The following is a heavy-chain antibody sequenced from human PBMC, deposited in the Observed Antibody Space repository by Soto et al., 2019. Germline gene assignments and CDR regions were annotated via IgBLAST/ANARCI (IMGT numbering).Heavy chain of an antibody. J-gene: IGHJ3*02. V-gene: IGHV3-48*02. CDR3: ARDNLPGDPREAFDI. CDR1: GFTFSTYS. D-gene: IGHD7-27*01. CDR2: IDMGGITI. Sequence: EVQLVESGGGLVQPGGSLRLSCAASGFTFSTYSLIWVRQSPGKGLEWVSYIDMGGITIYYGDSVRGRFIVSRDNARNSLFLQMNSLRDEDTAVYYCARDNLPGDPREAFDIWGQGTLVTVSS.